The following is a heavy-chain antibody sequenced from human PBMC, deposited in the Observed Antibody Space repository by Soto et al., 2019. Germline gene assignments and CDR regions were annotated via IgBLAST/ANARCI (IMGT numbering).Heavy chain of an antibody. CDR3: ARLDGYNSFDF. CDR2: IFHNGGA. D-gene: IGHD5-18*01. J-gene: IGHJ4*02. Sequence: PSETLSLTCAVSGDLISSGGYYWSWIRQPPGQGLEWIGYIFHNGGAYYDPSLESRVTISLDMSKNQFSLRLSSVTAADTAVYYCARLDGYNSFDFWGQGTLVTVSS. V-gene: IGHV4-30-2*01. CDR1: GDLISSGGYY.